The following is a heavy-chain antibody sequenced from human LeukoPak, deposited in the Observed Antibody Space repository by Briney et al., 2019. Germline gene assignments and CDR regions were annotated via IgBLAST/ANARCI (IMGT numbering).Heavy chain of an antibody. CDR3: TRRIWGDWFDP. J-gene: IGHJ5*02. Sequence: PGGSLKLSCAASGFTFSGSAMHWVRQASGRGLEWVGRIRSKANSYATAYAASVKGRFTISRDDSKNTAYLQMNSLKTEDTAVYYCTRRIWGDWFDPWGQGTLVTVSS. CDR1: GFTFSGSA. V-gene: IGHV3-73*01. CDR2: IRSKANSYAT. D-gene: IGHD3-16*01.